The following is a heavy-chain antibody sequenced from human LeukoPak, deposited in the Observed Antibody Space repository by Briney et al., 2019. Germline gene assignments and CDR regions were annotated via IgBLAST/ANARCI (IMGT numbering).Heavy chain of an antibody. J-gene: IGHJ5*02. D-gene: IGHD5-18*01. V-gene: IGHV3-21*01. Sequence: PGGSLRLSCAASGFTFSSYSMNWVRQAPGKGLEWVSSISSSSSYIYYADSVKGRFTISRDNAKNSLYLQMNSLRAEDTAVYYCARDPSPERGYISGWFDPWGQGTLVTVSS. CDR3: ARDPSPERGYISGWFDP. CDR1: GFTFSSYS. CDR2: ISSSSSYI.